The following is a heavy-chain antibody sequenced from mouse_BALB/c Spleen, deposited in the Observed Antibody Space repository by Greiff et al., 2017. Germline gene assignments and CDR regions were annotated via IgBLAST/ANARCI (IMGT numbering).Heavy chain of an antibody. Sequence: QVQLQQSGPELVKPGASVKISCKASGYSFTSYYIHWVKQRPGQGLEWIGWIFPGSGNTKYNEKFKGKATLTADTSSSTAYMQLSSLTSEDSAVYFCARSGDVYAMDYWGQGTSVTVSS. V-gene: IGHV1-66*01. CDR1: GYSFTSYY. J-gene: IGHJ4*01. CDR3: ARSGDVYAMDY. D-gene: IGHD1-3*01. CDR2: IFPGSGNT.